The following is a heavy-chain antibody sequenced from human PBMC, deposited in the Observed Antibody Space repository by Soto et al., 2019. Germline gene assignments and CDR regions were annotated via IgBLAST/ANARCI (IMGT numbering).Heavy chain of an antibody. J-gene: IGHJ4*02. CDR3: GRRDSGGGYRYFDS. Sequence: QGRLVQSGAEVTKPGSSVNFSCKASGGTFSTNPISWVRQAAGQGLEWMGGSGSGTGPGNHAQKCQDRLTITVDKSTITVYMELSSVSSEDAAVYYCGRRDSGGGYRYFDSWGQGTLVTVSS. V-gene: IGHV1-69*06. D-gene: IGHD2-15*01. CDR2: SGSGTGPG. CDR1: GGTFSTNP.